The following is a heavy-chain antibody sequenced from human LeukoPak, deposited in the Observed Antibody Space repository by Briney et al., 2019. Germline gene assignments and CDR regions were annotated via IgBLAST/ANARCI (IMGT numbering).Heavy chain of an antibody. Sequence: SETLSLTCTVSGGSISSGDYYWSWIRQPPGKGLEWIGYIYYSRSTYYNPSLKSRVTISVDTSKNQFSLKLSSVTAADTAVYYCARSIADDAFDIWGQGTMVTVSS. CDR2: IYYSRST. D-gene: IGHD6-13*01. J-gene: IGHJ3*02. CDR3: ARSIADDAFDI. V-gene: IGHV4-30-4*01. CDR1: GGSISSGDYY.